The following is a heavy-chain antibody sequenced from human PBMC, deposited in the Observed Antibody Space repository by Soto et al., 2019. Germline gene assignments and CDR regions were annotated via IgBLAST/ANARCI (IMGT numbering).Heavy chain of an antibody. V-gene: IGHV3-7*01. D-gene: IGHD6-6*01. CDR1: GFTFSSYW. Sequence: GGSLRLSCAASGFTFSSYWMSWVRQAPGKGLEWVANIKQDGSEKYYVDSVKGRFTISRDNAKNSLYLQMNSLRAEDTAVYYCVRAYSSSSEAPLDYWGQGTLVTVSS. CDR2: IKQDGSEK. J-gene: IGHJ4*02. CDR3: VRAYSSSSEAPLDY.